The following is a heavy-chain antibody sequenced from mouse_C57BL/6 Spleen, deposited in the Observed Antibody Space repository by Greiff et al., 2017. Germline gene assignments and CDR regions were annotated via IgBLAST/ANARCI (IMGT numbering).Heavy chain of an antibody. Sequence: VQVVESGPGLVAPSQSLSITCTVSGFSLTSYGVDWVRQSPGKGLEWLGVIWGVGSTNYNSALKSRLSISKDNSKSQVFLKMNSLQTDDTAMYYCASGDGSSPWFAYWGQGTLVTVSA. J-gene: IGHJ3*01. CDR3: ASGDGSSPWFAY. CDR2: IWGVGST. CDR1: GFSLTSYG. D-gene: IGHD1-1*01. V-gene: IGHV2-6*01.